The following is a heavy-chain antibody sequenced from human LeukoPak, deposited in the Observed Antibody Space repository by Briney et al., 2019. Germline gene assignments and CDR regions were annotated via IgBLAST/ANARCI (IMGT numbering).Heavy chain of an antibody. CDR3: AKDRSSIDY. J-gene: IGHJ4*02. V-gene: IGHV3-30*02. Sequence: GWSLRLSCAASGFTFSSYGMHWVRQAPGKGLEWVAFTRYDGTAMYYADSVKGRFTISRDNSKNTLYLQMNSLRAEDTAVYYCAKDRSSIDYWGQGTLVT. CDR1: GFTFSSYG. CDR2: TRYDGTAM.